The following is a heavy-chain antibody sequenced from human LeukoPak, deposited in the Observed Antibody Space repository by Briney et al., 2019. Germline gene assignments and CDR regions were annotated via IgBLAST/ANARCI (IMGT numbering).Heavy chain of an antibody. CDR1: GGTFSSYA. CDR2: NIPILGIA. CDR3: ASDNYDFWSGYAGNGPLAQIVY. D-gene: IGHD3-3*01. V-gene: IGHV1-69*04. Sequence: SVKVSCKASGGTFSSYAISWARQAPGQGLEWMGRNIPILGIANYAQKFQGRVTITADKSTSTAYMELSSLRSEDTAVYYCASDNYDFWSGYAGNGPLAQIVYWGQGTLVTVSS. J-gene: IGHJ4*02.